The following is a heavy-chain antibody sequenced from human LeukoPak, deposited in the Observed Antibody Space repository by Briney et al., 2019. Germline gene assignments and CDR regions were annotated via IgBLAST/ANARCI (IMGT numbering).Heavy chain of an antibody. V-gene: IGHV1-2*02. CDR3: ARGSGGYMDV. Sequence: ASVKVSCKASGYTFTSYGISWVRQAPGQGLEWMGWINPNSGGTNYAQKFQGRVTMTRDTSISTAYMELSRLRSDDTAVYYCARGSGGYMDVWGKGTTVTVSS. D-gene: IGHD1-26*01. CDR1: GYTFTSYG. CDR2: INPNSGGT. J-gene: IGHJ6*03.